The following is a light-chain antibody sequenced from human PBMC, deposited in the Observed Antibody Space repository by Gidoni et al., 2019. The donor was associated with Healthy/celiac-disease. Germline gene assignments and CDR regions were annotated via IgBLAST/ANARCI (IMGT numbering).Light chain of an antibody. V-gene: IGKV4-1*01. CDR2: WAS. CDR3: QQYYSTPLT. J-gene: IGKJ1*01. Sequence: DIVMTQSPDSLAVSLGERATINCKSSQSVLYSSNNKNYLAWYQQKPGQPPKLLIYWASTRESRVPDRFSGSGSGTDFTLTISSLQAEDVAVYYSQQYYSTPLTFGQGTKVEIK. CDR1: QSVLYSSNNKNY.